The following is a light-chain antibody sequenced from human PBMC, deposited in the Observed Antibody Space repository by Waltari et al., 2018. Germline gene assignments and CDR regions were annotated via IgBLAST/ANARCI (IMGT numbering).Light chain of an antibody. CDR1: QSVKNN. CDR2: KSS. Sequence: DIQMTQSPSTMAAGVGARVIITCRASQSVKNNLAWYQQRPGKAPKVLVHKSSRLESGVPSRFSGSGYGTEFTLTISSLQPDDFATYYCQEYDSLPVTFGGGTKVEIK. V-gene: IGKV1-5*03. J-gene: IGKJ4*01. CDR3: QEYDSLPVT.